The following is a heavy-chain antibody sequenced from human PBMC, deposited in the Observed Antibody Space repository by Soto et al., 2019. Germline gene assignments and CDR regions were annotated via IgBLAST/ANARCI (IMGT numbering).Heavy chain of an antibody. J-gene: IGHJ6*02. CDR2: IYYSGST. D-gene: IGHD2-8*01. CDR1: GGSISSGDYY. Sequence: PSETLSLTCTVSGGSISSGDYYWSWIRQPPGKGLEWIGYIYYSGSTYYNPSLKSRVTISVDTSKSQFSLKLSSVTAADTAVYYCARDETDGDYYGMDVWGQGTTVTVSS. V-gene: IGHV4-30-4*01. CDR3: ARDETDGDYYGMDV.